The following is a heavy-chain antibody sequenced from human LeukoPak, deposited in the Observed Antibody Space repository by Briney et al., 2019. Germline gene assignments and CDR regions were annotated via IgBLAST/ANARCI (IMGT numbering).Heavy chain of an antibody. V-gene: IGHV3-7*01. D-gene: IGHD4-17*01. CDR2: IKQDGSEK. J-gene: IGHJ4*01. CDR1: GFTFGTYW. CDR3: SKVNETVTPFMPADY. Sequence: GGSLRLSCATSGFTFGTYWMSWVRQAPGKGLEWVANIKQDGSEKYYVDSVKGRFTLSRDNAQNSLYLQMNSLRAEDTAVYYWSKVNETVTPFMPADYWGQGTLVNVSS.